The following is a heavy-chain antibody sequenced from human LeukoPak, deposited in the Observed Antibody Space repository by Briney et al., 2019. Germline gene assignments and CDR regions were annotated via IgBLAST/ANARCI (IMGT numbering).Heavy chain of an antibody. Sequence: SQTLSLTCAVSGGSISSGGYSWSWIRQPPGKAMEFIAYIYYTGNTYFTPSLKSLVTISVDTSKNQFSLKLSSVTPEDTAVYYCARGDYSSGWYYYMDVWGKGTTVTVSS. V-gene: IGHV4-30-4*07. CDR2: IYYTGNT. D-gene: IGHD6-19*01. CDR1: GGSISSGGYS. J-gene: IGHJ6*03. CDR3: ARGDYSSGWYYYMDV.